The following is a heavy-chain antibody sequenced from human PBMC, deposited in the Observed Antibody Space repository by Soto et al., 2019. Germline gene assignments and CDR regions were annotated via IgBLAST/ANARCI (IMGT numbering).Heavy chain of an antibody. CDR1: SASISKSGYY. CDR3: ARAPRGNYGYPSYFDY. CDR2: FYYSGST. V-gene: IGHV4-39*07. D-gene: IGHD3-10*01. Sequence: PSETLSLTCTVSSASISKSGYYWGWIRQPPGKGLEWIGNFYYSGSTYYNPSLKSRVTISVDTSKNQFSLKLSSVTAADTAVYYCARAPRGNYGYPSYFDYWGQGTLVTVS. J-gene: IGHJ4*02.